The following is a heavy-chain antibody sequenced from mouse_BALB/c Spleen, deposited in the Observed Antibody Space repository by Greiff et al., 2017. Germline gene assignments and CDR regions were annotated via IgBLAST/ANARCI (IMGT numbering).Heavy chain of an antibody. CDR1: GFTFSSFG. J-gene: IGHJ1*01. Sequence: EVQRVESGGGLVQPGGSRKLSCAASGFTFSSFGMHWVRQAPEKGLEWVAYISSGSSTIYYADTVKGRFTISRDNPKNTLFLQMTSLRSEDTAMYYCARGDYRYDGYWYFDVWGAGTTVTVSS. CDR3: ARGDYRYDGYWYFDV. CDR2: ISSGSSTI. V-gene: IGHV5-17*02. D-gene: IGHD2-14*01.